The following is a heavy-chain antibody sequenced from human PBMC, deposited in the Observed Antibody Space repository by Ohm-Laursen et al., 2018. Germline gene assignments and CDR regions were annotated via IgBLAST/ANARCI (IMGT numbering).Heavy chain of an antibody. Sequence: SLRLSCSASGFTFSSYWMSWVRQAPGKGLEWVANIDLDGSGKYYVDSVKGRFTISRDNAKNSLYLQMNSLRVEDTAVFYCARGHYDMNLWGQGTTVTVSS. CDR2: IDLDGSGK. CDR3: ARGHYDMNL. V-gene: IGHV3-7*01. CDR1: GFTFSSYW. J-gene: IGHJ6*02.